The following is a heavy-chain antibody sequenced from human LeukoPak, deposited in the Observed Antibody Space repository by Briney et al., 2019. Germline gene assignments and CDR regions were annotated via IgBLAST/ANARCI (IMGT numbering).Heavy chain of an antibody. D-gene: IGHD2/OR15-2a*01. V-gene: IGHV1-2*02. CDR3: ARALIRYYYGMDV. CDR1: GYTFTGYY. CDR2: INPNSSGT. J-gene: IGHJ6*02. Sequence: ASVKVSCKASGYTFTGYYMHWVRQAPGQGLEWMGWINPNSSGTNYAQKFQGRVTMTRDTSISTAYMELSRLRSDDTAVYYCARALIRYYYGMDVWGQGTTVTVSS.